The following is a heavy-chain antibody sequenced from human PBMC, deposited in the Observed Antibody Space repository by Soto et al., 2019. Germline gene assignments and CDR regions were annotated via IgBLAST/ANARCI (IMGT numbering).Heavy chain of an antibody. J-gene: IGHJ4*02. D-gene: IGHD6-19*01. CDR2: INPNSGGT. CDR3: AREHGYSSGWYLY. CDR1: GYTFTGYY. Sequence: GASVKVSCKASGYTFTGYYMHWVRQAPGQGLEWMGWINPNSGGTNYAQKFQGWVTMTRDTSISTAYMELSRLRSDDTAVYYCAREHGYSSGWYLYWGQGTLVTVSS. V-gene: IGHV1-2*04.